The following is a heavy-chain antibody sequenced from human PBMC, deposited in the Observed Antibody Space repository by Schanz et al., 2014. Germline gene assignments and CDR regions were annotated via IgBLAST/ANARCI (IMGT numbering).Heavy chain of an antibody. D-gene: IGHD3-3*01. Sequence: QVQLVQSGAEVKKPGASVKVSCKASGYTFVSYSMHWVRQAPGQGPEFMGWISTFRNEDTNSAQRFQGRLAMTTDTSTSTAYMELRSLRSDDTAVYYCARGFDCWDRWGQGTLVIVSS. CDR2: ISTFRNEDT. CDR3: ARGFDCWDR. CDR1: GYTFVSYS. J-gene: IGHJ4*02. V-gene: IGHV1-18*04.